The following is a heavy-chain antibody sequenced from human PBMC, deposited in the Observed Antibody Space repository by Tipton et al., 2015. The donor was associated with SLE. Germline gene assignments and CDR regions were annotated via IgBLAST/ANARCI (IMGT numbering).Heavy chain of an antibody. D-gene: IGHD4-23*01. CDR3: ARDDYSGRSALGALDI. J-gene: IGHJ3*02. CDR2: IIPIFDTT. Sequence: QSGAEVKKPGSSVKVSCKASGGTFSNYAISWVRQAPGQGLEWMGNIIPIFDTTNYAQNFQGRVTITADESTTSAYMELTGLRSEDTAVYYCARDDYSGRSALGALDIWGQGTMVTVSS. V-gene: IGHV1-69*13. CDR1: GGTFSNYA.